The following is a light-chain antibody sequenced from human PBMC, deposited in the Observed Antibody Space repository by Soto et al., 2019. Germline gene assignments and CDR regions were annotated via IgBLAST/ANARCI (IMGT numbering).Light chain of an antibody. V-gene: IGLV2-14*01. Sequence: QSALTQPASVSGSPGQSITISCTGTSSDVGGYNYVSWYQQHPGKAPKLMIYEVSNRPSGVSNRFSGSKSGNTASLTISGLQAEDEAEYYCSSYTSSSTPWVFGTGTKVTVL. J-gene: IGLJ1*01. CDR3: SSYTSSSTPWV. CDR1: SSDVGGYNY. CDR2: EVS.